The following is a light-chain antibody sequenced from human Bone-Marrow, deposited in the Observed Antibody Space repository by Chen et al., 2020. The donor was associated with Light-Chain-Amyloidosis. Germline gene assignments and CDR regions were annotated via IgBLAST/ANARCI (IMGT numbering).Light chain of an antibody. CDR1: LGSIATNY. Sequence: NFMLTQPHSVSESPGKTVIISCTRSLGSIATNYVQWYQQRPGSSPHTVIYGDDQSPSVVPDRFTGSIDRSSNSASLTISGLKTEDEADYYCQSYQGSSQGVFGGWTKLTVL. CDR3: QSYQGSSQGV. J-gene: IGLJ3*02. V-gene: IGLV6-57*01. CDR2: GDD.